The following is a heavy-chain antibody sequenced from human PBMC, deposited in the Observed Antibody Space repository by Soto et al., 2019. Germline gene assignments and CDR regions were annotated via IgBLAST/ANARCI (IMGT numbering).Heavy chain of an antibody. CDR2: ISSSSSYT. CDR3: ARVGIVVPAAIGGGDFDI. J-gene: IGHJ3*02. V-gene: IGHV3-11*06. D-gene: IGHD2-2*02. Sequence: QVQLVESGGGLVKPGGSLRLSCAASGFTFSDYYMSWIRQAPGKGLEWVSYISSSSSYTNYADSVKGRFTISRDNAKNSLYLQMNSLRAEDTAVHYCARVGIVVPAAIGGGDFDIWGHGTMVTVSS. CDR1: GFTFSDYY.